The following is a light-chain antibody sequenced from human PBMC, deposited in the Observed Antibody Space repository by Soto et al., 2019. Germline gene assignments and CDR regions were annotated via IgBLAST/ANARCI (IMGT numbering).Light chain of an antibody. J-gene: IGLJ1*01. CDR2: DVS. CDR1: SSDVGGYNY. V-gene: IGLV2-14*01. Sequence: QSVLTQPASVSGSPGQSITISCTGTSSDVGGYNYVSWYQQHPGKAPKFMIYDVSNRPSGGSNRFSGSKSGNTASLTISRLQAEDEADYYCCSYTTSNTRQIVFGTGTKVXVL. CDR3: CSYTTSNTRQIV.